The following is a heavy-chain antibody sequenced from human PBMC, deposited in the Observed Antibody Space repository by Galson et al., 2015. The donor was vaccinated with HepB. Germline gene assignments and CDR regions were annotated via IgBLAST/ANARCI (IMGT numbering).Heavy chain of an antibody. D-gene: IGHD4-17*01. CDR3: ARETDYGDYLGFDP. CDR2: INAGNGNT. V-gene: IGHV1-3*01. CDR1: GSTFTSYA. Sequence: SVKVSCKASGSTFTSYAMHWVRQAPGQRLEWMGWINAGNGNTKYSQKFQGRVTITRDTSASTAYMELSSLRSEDTAVYYCARETDYGDYLGFDPWGQGTLVTVSS. J-gene: IGHJ5*02.